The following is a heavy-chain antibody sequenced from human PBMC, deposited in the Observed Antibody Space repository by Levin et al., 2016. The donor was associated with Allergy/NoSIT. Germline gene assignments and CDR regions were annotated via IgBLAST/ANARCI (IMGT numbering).Heavy chain of an antibody. J-gene: IGHJ3*02. D-gene: IGHD3-16*01. CDR2: ISAYNGNT. V-gene: IGHV1-18*01. Sequence: WVRQAPGQGLEWMGWISAYNGNTNYAQKLQGRVTMTTDTSTSTAYMELRSLRSDDTAVYYCATVQGDEHDAFDIWGQGTMVTVSS. CDR3: ATVQGDEHDAFDI.